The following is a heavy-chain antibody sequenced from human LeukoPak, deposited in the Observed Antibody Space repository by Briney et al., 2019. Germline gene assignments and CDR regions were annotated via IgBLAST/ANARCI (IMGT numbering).Heavy chain of an antibody. D-gene: IGHD6-6*01. J-gene: IGHJ4*02. V-gene: IGHV4-34*01. CDR1: GGSFSGYY. CDR2: INHSGST. Sequence: SETLSLTCAVYGGSFSGYYWSWIRQPPGRGLEWIGEINHSGSTNYNPSLKSRVTIPVDTSKNQFSLKLSSVTAADTAVYYCARKPSSSNFYFDYWGQGTLVTVSS. CDR3: ARKPSSSNFYFDY.